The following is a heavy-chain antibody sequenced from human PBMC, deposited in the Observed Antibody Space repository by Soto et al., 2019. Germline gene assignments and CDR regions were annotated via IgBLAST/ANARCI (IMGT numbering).Heavy chain of an antibody. V-gene: IGHV3-15*01. CDR2: IKSKTDGGTT. CDR1: GFTFSNAW. CDR3: TTSDKYYYDSSGYYYDY. D-gene: IGHD3-22*01. Sequence: GGSLRLSCAASGFTFSNAWVSWVRQAPGKGLEWVGRIKSKTDGGTTDYAAPVKGRFTISRDDSENTLYLQMNSLKTEDTAVYYCTTSDKYYYDSSGYYYDYWGQGTLVTVSS. J-gene: IGHJ4*02.